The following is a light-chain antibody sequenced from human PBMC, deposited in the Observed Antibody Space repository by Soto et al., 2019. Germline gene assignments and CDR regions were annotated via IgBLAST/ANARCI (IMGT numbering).Light chain of an antibody. Sequence: DIQMTQSPSTLSASVGDRVTITCRASQSISSWLAWYQQKPGKAPKLLIYKASSLESGVPSRFSGSGSGTEFTLTISILLPDDFATYYCQQYNSYSGFTFGPGTKVDIK. CDR1: QSISSW. J-gene: IGKJ3*01. CDR3: QQYNSYSGFT. CDR2: KAS. V-gene: IGKV1-5*03.